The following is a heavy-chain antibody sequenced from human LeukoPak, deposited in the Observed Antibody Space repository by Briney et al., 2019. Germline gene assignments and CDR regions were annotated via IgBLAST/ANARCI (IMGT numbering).Heavy chain of an antibody. V-gene: IGHV1-69*13. CDR1: GGTFSSYA. CDR3: ARDQCSGGSCYPGDYNWFDP. Sequence: SVKVSCKASGGTFSSYAISWVRQAPGQGLEWMGGIIPIFGTANYAQKFQGRVTITADESTSTAYMELSSLRSEDTVVYYCARDQCSGGSCYPGDYNWFDPWGQGTLVTVSS. CDR2: IIPIFGTA. J-gene: IGHJ5*02. D-gene: IGHD2-15*01.